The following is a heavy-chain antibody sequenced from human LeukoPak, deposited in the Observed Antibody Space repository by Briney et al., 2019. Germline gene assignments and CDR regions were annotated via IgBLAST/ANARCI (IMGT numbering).Heavy chain of an antibody. D-gene: IGHD3-10*01. CDR1: GYTFTSYA. V-gene: IGHV1-3*01. Sequence: GASVKVSCKASGYTFTSYAMHWVRQAPGQRLEWMGWINAGNGNTKYSQKFQGRVTITRDTSASTAYMELSSLRSEDTAVYYCARPGTLWFGELSLTYWGQGTLVTVSS. CDR3: ARPGTLWFGELSLTY. J-gene: IGHJ4*02. CDR2: INAGNGNT.